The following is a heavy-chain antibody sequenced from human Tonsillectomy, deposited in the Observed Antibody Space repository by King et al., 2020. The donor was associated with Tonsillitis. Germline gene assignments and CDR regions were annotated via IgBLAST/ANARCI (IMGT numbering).Heavy chain of an antibody. V-gene: IGHV3-15*02. J-gene: IGHJ4*02. CDR2: IKSKADGGTT. D-gene: IGHD3-9*01. CDR1: GLTFSNAW. Sequence: QLVQSGGALVKPGGSLRLSCAASGLTFSNAWMSWVRQAPGKGLEWLGRIKSKADGGTTDYAAPVKGRFTISSDDSKNTLYLQMNSLQTEDTAVYYCTTNLYFGDHWGQGTLVTVSS. CDR3: TTNLYFGDH.